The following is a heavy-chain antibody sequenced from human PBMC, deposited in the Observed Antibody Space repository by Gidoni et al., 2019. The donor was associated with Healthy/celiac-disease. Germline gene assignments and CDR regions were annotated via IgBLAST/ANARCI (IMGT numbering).Heavy chain of an antibody. CDR3: ARDSRIAARRGILGNWFDP. Sequence: QVQLVQSGSELKKPGASVKVSCKASGYTFTSYAMNWVRQAPGQGLEWMGWINTNTGNPTYAQGFTGRFVFSLDTSVSTAYLQISSLKAEDTAVYYCARDSRIAARRGILGNWFDPWGQGTLVTVSS. V-gene: IGHV7-4-1*02. CDR2: INTNTGNP. D-gene: IGHD6-6*01. CDR1: GYTFTSYA. J-gene: IGHJ5*02.